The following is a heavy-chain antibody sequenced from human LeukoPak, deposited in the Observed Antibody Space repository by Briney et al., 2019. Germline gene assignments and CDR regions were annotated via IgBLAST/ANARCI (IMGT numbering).Heavy chain of an antibody. V-gene: IGHV1-18*01. D-gene: IGHD6-25*01. J-gene: IGHJ5*02. CDR2: ISAYNGNT. CDR1: GYTFTSYG. CDR3: ARAAGGGSGLVFWFDP. Sequence: GASVKVSCKASGYTFTSYGISWVRQAPGQGLEWMGWISAYNGNTNHAQKLQGRVTMTTDTSTSTAYMELRSLRSDDTAVYYCARAAGGGSGLVFWFDPWGQGTPVTVSS.